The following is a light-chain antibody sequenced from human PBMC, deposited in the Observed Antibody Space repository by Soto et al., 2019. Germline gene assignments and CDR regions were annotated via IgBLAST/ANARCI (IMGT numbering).Light chain of an antibody. CDR1: SSDVGGYNY. CDR2: DVS. J-gene: IGLJ1*01. CDR3: SSYTSSSTSV. Sequence: QSVLTQPASVSGSPGQSITISCTETSSDVGGYNYVSWYQQHPGKAPKLMIYDVSNRPSGVSNRFSGSKSGNTASLTISGLQAEDEADYYCSSYTSSSTSVFGTGTKVTVL. V-gene: IGLV2-14*01.